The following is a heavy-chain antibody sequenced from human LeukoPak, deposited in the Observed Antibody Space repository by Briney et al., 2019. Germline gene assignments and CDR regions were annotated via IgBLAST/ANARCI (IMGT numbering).Heavy chain of an antibody. Sequence: ASVKVSCKASGYTFTSYYMHWVRQAPGQGLEWMGRINPSGGSTSYAQKFQGRVTMTRDTSTSTVYMELSSLRSEDTAVYYCARVASSGPPDYWGPGTLVTVSS. CDR3: ARVASSGPPDY. V-gene: IGHV1-46*01. J-gene: IGHJ4*02. CDR1: GYTFTSYY. CDR2: INPSGGST. D-gene: IGHD3-22*01.